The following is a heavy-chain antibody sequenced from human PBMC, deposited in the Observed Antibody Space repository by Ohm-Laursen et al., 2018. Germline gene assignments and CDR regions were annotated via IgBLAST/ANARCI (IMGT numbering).Heavy chain of an antibody. CDR1: GGSISSYY. CDR2: IYPSWAA. V-gene: IGHV4-4*07. CDR3: ARGGRALDSSGYYYFDY. Sequence: GTLSLTCTVSGGSISSYYWSWIRQPAGKGLEWIWRIYPSWAANYSPSFQSRVAMSVDSSKNQFSLWLSSVTAAGAAVYYCARGGRALDSSGYYYFDYWGQGILVTVSS. D-gene: IGHD3-22*01. J-gene: IGHJ4*02.